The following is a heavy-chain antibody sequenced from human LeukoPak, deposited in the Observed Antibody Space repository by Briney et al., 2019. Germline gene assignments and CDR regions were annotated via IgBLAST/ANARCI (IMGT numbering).Heavy chain of an antibody. CDR2: VSTYNGDT. CDR1: GYTFTDFG. V-gene: IGHV1-18*01. Sequence: ASVKVSCKASGYTFTDFGFIWVRQAPGQGLEWMGWVSTYNGDTDYAKKFQDRVTMTTESSTQTTFMELRNLRSDATAVYYCARAESMALYFLYWGQGTLVSVSS. D-gene: IGHD1-14*01. J-gene: IGHJ1*01. CDR3: ARAESMALYFLY.